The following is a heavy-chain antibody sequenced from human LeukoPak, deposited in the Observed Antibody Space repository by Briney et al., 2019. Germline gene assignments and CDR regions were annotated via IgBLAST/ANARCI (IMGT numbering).Heavy chain of an antibody. J-gene: IGHJ5*02. D-gene: IGHD2-2*01. CDR1: GGSISSYY. V-gene: IGHV4-59*01. Sequence: KSSETLFLTCTVSGGSISSYYWSWIRQPPGKGLELIGYIYYSGSTNYNPSPKSRVTISVDTSKNQFSLKLNSVTAADTAVYYCARTTEDCSSTSCHQYWFDPWGQGTLVTVSS. CDR2: IYYSGST. CDR3: ARTTEDCSSTSCHQYWFDP.